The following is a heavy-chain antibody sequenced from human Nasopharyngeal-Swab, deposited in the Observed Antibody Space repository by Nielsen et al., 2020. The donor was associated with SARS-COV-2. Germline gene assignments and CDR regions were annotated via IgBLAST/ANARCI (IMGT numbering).Heavy chain of an antibody. CDR3: ARDPSSGWYPSYYYGMDV. CDR1: GFTFSSYW. V-gene: IGHV3-7*01. Sequence: GGSLRLSCAASGFTFSSYWMSWVRQAPGKGLEGVANIKQEGSEKYYVDSVKGRFTISRDNAKNSLYLQMNSLRAEDTAVYYCARDPSSGWYPSYYYGMDVWGQGTTVTVSS. J-gene: IGHJ6*02. CDR2: IKQEGSEK. D-gene: IGHD6-19*01.